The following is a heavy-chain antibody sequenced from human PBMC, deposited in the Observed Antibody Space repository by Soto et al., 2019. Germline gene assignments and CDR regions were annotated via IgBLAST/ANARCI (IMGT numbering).Heavy chain of an antibody. CDR1: GGSFSGYY. CDR3: AGEYCGGDCLGWFDP. Sequence: QVQLQQWGAGLLKPSETLSLTCAVYGGSFSGYYWSWIRQPPGKGLEWIGEINHSGSTNYNPSLKSRVTISVDTSKIQFSLKLSSVTAADTAVYYCAGEYCGGDCLGWFDPWGQGTLVTVSS. D-gene: IGHD2-21*02. J-gene: IGHJ5*02. V-gene: IGHV4-34*01. CDR2: INHSGST.